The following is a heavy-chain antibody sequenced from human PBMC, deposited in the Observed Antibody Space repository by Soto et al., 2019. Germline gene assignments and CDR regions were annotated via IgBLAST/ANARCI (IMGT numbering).Heavy chain of an antibody. J-gene: IGHJ5*02. V-gene: IGHV3-23*01. D-gene: IGHD6-13*01. CDR2: ISGSGGST. Sequence: EVQLLESGGGLVQPGGSLRLSCAASGFTFSSYAMSWVRQAPGKGLEWVSAISGSGGSTYYADSVKGRFTISRDNSKNTLYLQMNSLRAEDTAVYYCAREPGIAAAGTRDWFDPWGQGTLVTVSS. CDR3: AREPGIAAAGTRDWFDP. CDR1: GFTFSSYA.